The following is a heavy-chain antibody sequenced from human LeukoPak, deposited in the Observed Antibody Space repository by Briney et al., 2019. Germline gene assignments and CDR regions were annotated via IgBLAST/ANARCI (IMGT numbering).Heavy chain of an antibody. CDR1: GFTFSSFA. CDR3: ARDQMISAAVLDY. V-gene: IGHV3-30-3*01. J-gene: IGHJ4*02. CDR2: ISYDGSNK. Sequence: GGSLRPSCTASGFTFSSFAMHWVRQAPGNGLEWVAVISYDGSNKYFADSVKGRFTIPRDNSKNTLYLQMNSLRAEGTAVYYCARDQMISAAVLDYWGQGTLVTVSS. D-gene: IGHD6-13*01.